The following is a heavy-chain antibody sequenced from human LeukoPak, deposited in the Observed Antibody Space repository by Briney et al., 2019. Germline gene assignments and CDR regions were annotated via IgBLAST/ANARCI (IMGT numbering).Heavy chain of an antibody. J-gene: IGHJ4*02. Sequence: PGGSLRLSCAASGFTFGSYGMHWVRQAPGKGLEWVTFIRSDGSNKYYADSVKGRFTISRDNSKNTLYLQMNTLIADDTAVYYCAREGPVPAAMGNWGQGTLVTVSS. CDR1: GFTFGSYG. V-gene: IGHV3-30*02. D-gene: IGHD2-2*01. CDR2: IRSDGSNK. CDR3: AREGPVPAAMGN.